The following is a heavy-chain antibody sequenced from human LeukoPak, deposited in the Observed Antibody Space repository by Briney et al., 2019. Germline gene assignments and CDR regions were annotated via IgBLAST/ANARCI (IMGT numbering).Heavy chain of an antibody. CDR1: GFTVSSNY. V-gene: IGHV3-53*01. D-gene: IGHD1-14*01. CDR3: AKVSGGGLYYDGMDV. CDR2: IYSGGST. Sequence: GGSLRLSCAASGFTVSSNYMSWVRQAPGKGLEWVSVIYSGGSTYYADSVKGRFTISRDNSKNTLYLQMNSLRAEDTAVYYCAKVSGGGLYYDGMDVWGQGTTVTVSS. J-gene: IGHJ6*02.